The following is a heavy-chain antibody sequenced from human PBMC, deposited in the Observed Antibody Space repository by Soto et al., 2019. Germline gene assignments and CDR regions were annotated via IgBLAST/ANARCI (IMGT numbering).Heavy chain of an antibody. Sequence: QEQLVQSGAAVKKPGASVKVSCKASGFSFTGYYIHWLRQAPGQGLEWMGWINAHSGGTEYAQKFQGRVTLTRDTSISTAYMTLSSLRSDDTAIYYCAKDLTRQLAYWLDPCGQGTQVTVSS. J-gene: IGHJ5*02. CDR2: INAHSGGT. CDR1: GFSFTGYY. CDR3: AKDLTRQLAYWLDP. V-gene: IGHV1-2*02. D-gene: IGHD6-6*01.